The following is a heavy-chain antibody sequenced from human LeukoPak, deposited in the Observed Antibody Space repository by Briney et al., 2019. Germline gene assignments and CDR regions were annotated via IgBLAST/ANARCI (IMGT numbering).Heavy chain of an antibody. V-gene: IGHV3-23*01. CDR1: GFTFSSYG. J-gene: IGHJ4*02. CDR3: VKLSSGSGSKFGFDS. CDR2: ISGSGGST. Sequence: PGVSLRLSCAASGFTFSSYGMSWVRQAPGKGLEWVSAISGSGGSTYYADSVKGRFTISRDNSKNTLYLQMNSLRAEDTAVYYCVKLSSGSGSKFGFDSWGQGTLVTVSS. D-gene: IGHD6-19*01.